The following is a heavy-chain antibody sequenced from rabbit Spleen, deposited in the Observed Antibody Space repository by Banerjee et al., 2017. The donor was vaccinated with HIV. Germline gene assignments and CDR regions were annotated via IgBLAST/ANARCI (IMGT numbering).Heavy chain of an antibody. CDR1: GVSLNDKDV. Sequence: QEHLKESGGGLVQPGGSLKLSCKASGVSLNDKDVMCWVRQAPGKGLEWISCIAGSSSGFTHSATWAQGRFTISKTSSTTVTLQMTSLTAADTATYFCARLAIYAGVSYTGYFTLWGPGTLVTVS. D-gene: IGHD8-1*01. J-gene: IGHJ4*01. CDR3: ARLAIYAGVSYTGYFTL. CDR2: IAGSSSGFT. V-gene: IGHV1S45*01.